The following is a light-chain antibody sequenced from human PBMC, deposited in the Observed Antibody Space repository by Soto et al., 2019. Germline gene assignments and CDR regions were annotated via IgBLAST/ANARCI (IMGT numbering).Light chain of an antibody. J-gene: IGKJ4*01. V-gene: IGKV1-27*01. CDR3: QKYKSAPLT. CDR2: ATS. CDR1: QGIAPY. Sequence: DVQMTQSPSSLSAFVGARVTITCRASQGIAPYLAWFQQKPGKVPKLLIYATSTLQSGVPSRFSGSGSGTDFTRTINSRQPEDVGTYYCQKYKSAPLTVGGGTKVEIK.